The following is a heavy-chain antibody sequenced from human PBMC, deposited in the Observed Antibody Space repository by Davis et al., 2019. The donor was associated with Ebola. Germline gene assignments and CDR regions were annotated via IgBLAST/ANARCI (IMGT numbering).Heavy chain of an antibody. CDR3: TGRAGIAAA. D-gene: IGHD6-13*01. CDR1: GFIFSDYW. J-gene: IGHJ4*02. V-gene: IGHV3-7*01. CDR2: IKQYGSDT. Sequence: PGGSLRLSCAASGFIFSDYWMSWVRQAPGRGLEWVAKIKQYGSDTYYLASVKGRFTISRDNAKNSLYLQMNSLRAEDTAVYYCTGRAGIAAAWGQGTLVTVSS.